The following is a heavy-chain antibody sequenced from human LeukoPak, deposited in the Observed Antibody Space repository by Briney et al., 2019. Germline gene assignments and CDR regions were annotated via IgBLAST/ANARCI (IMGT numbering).Heavy chain of an antibody. V-gene: IGHV3-74*01. CDR2: LNGDGTST. CDR3: VRDPYCSGTYCYSHWYFDL. D-gene: IGHD2-2*02. Sequence: GGSLRLSCAASGFTFSTYWMYWVRQAPGKGLMWVSRLNGDGTSTDYADSVKGRFTISRDNAKNTLYLQMSSPRAEDTAVYYCVRDPYCSGTYCYSHWYFDLWGRGTLVTVSS. J-gene: IGHJ2*01. CDR1: GFTFSTYW.